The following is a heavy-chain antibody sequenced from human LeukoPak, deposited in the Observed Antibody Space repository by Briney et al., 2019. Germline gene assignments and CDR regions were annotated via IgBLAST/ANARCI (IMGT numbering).Heavy chain of an antibody. V-gene: IGHV3-33*06. CDR2: IWYDGSNK. CDR3: AKDTIRDGYNFYY. J-gene: IGHJ4*02. Sequence: GRSLRLSCAASGFTFSSYGMHWVRQAPGKGLEWVAVIWYDGSNKYYADSVKGRFTISRDNSKNTLYLQMNCLRAEDTAVYYCAKDTIRDGYNFYYWGQGTLVTVSS. CDR1: GFTFSSYG. D-gene: IGHD5-24*01.